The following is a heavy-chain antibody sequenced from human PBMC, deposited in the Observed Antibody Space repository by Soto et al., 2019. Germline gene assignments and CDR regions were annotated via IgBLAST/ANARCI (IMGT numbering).Heavy chain of an antibody. D-gene: IGHD2-15*01. Sequence: QVQLVESGGGVVQPGRSLRLSCAASGFTFSSYGMHWVRQAPGKGLEWVAVISYDGSNKYYADSVKGRFTISRDNSKNTLYLQMNSLRAEDTAVYYCAKDPCSGGSCYFDYCGQGTLVTVSS. CDR2: ISYDGSNK. V-gene: IGHV3-30*18. J-gene: IGHJ4*02. CDR3: AKDPCSGGSCYFDY. CDR1: GFTFSSYG.